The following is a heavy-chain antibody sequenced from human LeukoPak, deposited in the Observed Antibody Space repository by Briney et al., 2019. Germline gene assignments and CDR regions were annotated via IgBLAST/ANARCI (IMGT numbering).Heavy chain of an antibody. Sequence: VASVTVSCKASGYTFTSYDINWVRQATGQGLEWMGWMNPNSGNTGYAQKFQGRVTMTRNTSISTAYMELSSLRSEDTAVYYCARHDFWSGYYLFDYWGQGTLVTVSS. CDR2: MNPNSGNT. J-gene: IGHJ4*02. D-gene: IGHD3-3*01. CDR3: ARHDFWSGYYLFDY. V-gene: IGHV1-8*01. CDR1: GYTFTSYD.